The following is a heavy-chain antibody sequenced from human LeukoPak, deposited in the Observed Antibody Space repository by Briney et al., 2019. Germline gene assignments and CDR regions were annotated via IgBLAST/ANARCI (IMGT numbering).Heavy chain of an antibody. V-gene: IGHV3-30*18. J-gene: IGHJ1*01. CDR2: ISYDGSNK. D-gene: IGHD6-13*01. CDR3: AKSIAAAGTRYFQH. Sequence: GRSLRLSCAASGFTFSSYGMHWVRQAPGKGLEWVAVISYDGSNKYYADSVKGRFTISRDNSKNTLYLQMNSLRAEDTAVYYCAKSIAAAGTRYFQHWGQGTLVTVSS. CDR1: GFTFSSYG.